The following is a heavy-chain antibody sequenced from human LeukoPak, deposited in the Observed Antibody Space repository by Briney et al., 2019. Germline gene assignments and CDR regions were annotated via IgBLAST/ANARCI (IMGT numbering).Heavy chain of an antibody. CDR1: GFTFSSYW. CDR3: ARELLWFGELVDYYYYMDV. Sequence: GGSLRLSCAASGFTFSSYWMSWVRQAPGKGLEWVANIKQDGSEKYYVDSVKVRFTISRDNAKNSLYLQMNSLRAEDTAVYYCARELLWFGELVDYYYYMDVWGKGTTVTVAS. CDR2: IKQDGSEK. V-gene: IGHV3-7*01. D-gene: IGHD3-10*01. J-gene: IGHJ6*03.